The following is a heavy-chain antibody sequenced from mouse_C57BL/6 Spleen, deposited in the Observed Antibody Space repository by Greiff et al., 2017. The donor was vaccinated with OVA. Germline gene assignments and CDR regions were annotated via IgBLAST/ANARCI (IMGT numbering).Heavy chain of an antibody. D-gene: IGHD3-1*01. Sequence: VQLQQSGAELARPGASVKMSCKASGYTFTSYWMHWVKQRPIQGLEWIGNIDPSDSETHYNQKFKDKATLTVDKSSSTAYMQLSSLTSEDSAVYYCARMGGYYWGQGTSVTVSS. CDR3: ARMGGYY. J-gene: IGHJ4*01. CDR2: IDPSDSET. V-gene: IGHV1-52*01. CDR1: GYTFTSYW.